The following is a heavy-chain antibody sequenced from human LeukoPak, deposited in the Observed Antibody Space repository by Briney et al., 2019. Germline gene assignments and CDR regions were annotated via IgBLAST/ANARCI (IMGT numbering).Heavy chain of an antibody. J-gene: IGHJ4*02. CDR1: GYSISSGYY. V-gene: IGHV4-38-2*01. Sequence: PSETLSLTCAVSGYSISSGYYWGWIRQPPGKGLEWIGSIYHSGSTYYNPSLKSRVTISVDTSKNQFSLKLSSVTAADTAVYYCARRGDILTDYAFDYWGQGTLVTVSS. CDR3: ARRGDILTDYAFDY. CDR2: IYHSGST. D-gene: IGHD3-9*01.